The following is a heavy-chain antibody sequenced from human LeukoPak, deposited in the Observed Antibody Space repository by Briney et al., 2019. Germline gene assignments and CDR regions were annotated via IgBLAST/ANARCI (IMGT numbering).Heavy chain of an antibody. D-gene: IGHD3-16*02. CDR3: AKSPTFGGVIVIQPLYYFDY. Sequence: GGSLRLSCAASGFTFSSYAMSWVRQAPGKWLEWVSAISGSCGSTYYADSVKGRFTISRDNSKSTLYLQMNSLRAEDTAVYYCAKSPTFGGVIVIQPLYYFDYWGQGTLVTVSS. V-gene: IGHV3-23*01. J-gene: IGHJ4*02. CDR2: ISGSCGST. CDR1: GFTFSSYA.